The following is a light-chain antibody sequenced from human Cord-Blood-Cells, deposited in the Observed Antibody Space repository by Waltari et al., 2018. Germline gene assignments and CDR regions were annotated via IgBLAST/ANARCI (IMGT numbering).Light chain of an antibody. CDR1: SSNIGAGYD. CDR3: QSYDSSLSGSV. Sequence: QSVLPQPPSVSGAPGQGVTIPCTGSSSNIGAGYDVPWYHQLPGTAPKLLIYGNSNRPSGVPDRFSGSKSGTSASLAITGLQAEDEADYYCQSYDSSLSGSVFGGGTKLTVL. CDR2: GNS. J-gene: IGLJ3*02. V-gene: IGLV1-40*01.